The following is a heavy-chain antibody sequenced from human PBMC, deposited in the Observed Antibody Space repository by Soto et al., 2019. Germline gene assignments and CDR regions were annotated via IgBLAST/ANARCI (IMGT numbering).Heavy chain of an antibody. CDR3: ATGLLRYYAY. J-gene: IGHJ4*01. V-gene: IGHV3-15*01. CDR2: IKSKFDGETI. D-gene: IGHD3-9*01. Sequence: GSLRLSCAGSGFSLDDYGMSWARQAPGKGLEWVGRIKSKFDGETIDYAAPVKGRFTISRDDSKNIVYLQMNSLNTEDTAVYYCATGLLRYYAYWGHGTLVTVSS. CDR1: GFSLDDYG.